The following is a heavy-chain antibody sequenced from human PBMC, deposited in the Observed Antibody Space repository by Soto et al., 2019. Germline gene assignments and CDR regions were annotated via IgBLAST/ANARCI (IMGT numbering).Heavy chain of an antibody. CDR2: ISGSGGST. D-gene: IGHD5-18*01. Sequence: EVQLLESGGGLVQPGGSLRLSCAASGFTFSSYAMSWVRQAPGKGLEWVSAISGSGGSTYYADSVKGRFTISRDNSKNTLYLQMNSLRAEDTAVYYCAKGPDYSYGYVVGAVAIWGQGTMVTVSS. CDR3: AKGPDYSYGYVVGAVAI. V-gene: IGHV3-23*01. J-gene: IGHJ3*02. CDR1: GFTFSSYA.